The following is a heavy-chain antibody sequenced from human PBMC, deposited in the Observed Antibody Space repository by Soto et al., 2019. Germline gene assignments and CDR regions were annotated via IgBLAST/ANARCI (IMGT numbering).Heavy chain of an antibody. V-gene: IGHV4-31*03. J-gene: IGHJ4*02. D-gene: IGHD4-17*01. Sequence: SETLSLTCTVSGGSISSGGYYWSWIRQHPGKGLEWIGYIYYSGSTYYNPSLKSRVTISVDTSKNQFSLKLSSVTAADTAVYYCARDSSNYGDYGCIDYWGQGTLVTVSS. CDR1: GGSISSGGYY. CDR2: IYYSGST. CDR3: ARDSSNYGDYGCIDY.